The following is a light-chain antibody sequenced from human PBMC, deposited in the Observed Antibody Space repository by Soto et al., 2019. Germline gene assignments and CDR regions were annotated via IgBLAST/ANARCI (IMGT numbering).Light chain of an antibody. V-gene: IGLV2-14*01. Sequence: QSALTQPASVSGSPGQSITISCTGTSSDVGGYNYVYWYQQHPGKAPKLMIYEVTNRPSRVSNRFSGSKSGNTASLTISGLQADDEADYYCTSYSSSDIFYVFGTGTKLTVL. J-gene: IGLJ1*01. CDR3: TSYSSSDIFYV. CDR1: SSDVGGYNY. CDR2: EVT.